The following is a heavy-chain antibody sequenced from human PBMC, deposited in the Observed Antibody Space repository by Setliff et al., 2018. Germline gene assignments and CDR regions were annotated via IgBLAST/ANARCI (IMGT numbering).Heavy chain of an antibody. CDR3: SRLVRYCTATSCQRLSGGEF. V-gene: IGHV1-18*01. Sequence: ASVKVSCKASGYTFTDYGISWVRQAPVQGLEWMGWISPYTGNTFYAPQFQGRVIMTTDTSAKTAYMELSSLTFDDTAVYFCSRLVRYCTATSCQRLSGGEFWGQGTLVTVSS. CDR2: ISPYTGNT. CDR1: GYTFTDYG. D-gene: IGHD2-2*01. J-gene: IGHJ4*02.